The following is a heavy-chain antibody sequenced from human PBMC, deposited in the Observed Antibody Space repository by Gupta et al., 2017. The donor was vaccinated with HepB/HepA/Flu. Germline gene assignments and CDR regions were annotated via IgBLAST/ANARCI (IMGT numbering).Heavy chain of an antibody. CDR1: GFPFSTYP. D-gene: IGHD3-3*01. Sequence: EVQLLESGGGLVQRGGSLRLSCAPSGFPFSTYPLSWVRQTPGKGLEWVAVISSTGENTYYADSVQGRLNISRDNSKNTLYLQMNSLRAEDTAIYYCAKRRNDFRSDYYFDNWGQGTLVTVAS. V-gene: IGHV3-23*01. J-gene: IGHJ4*02. CDR2: ISSTGENT. CDR3: AKRRNDFRSDYYFDN.